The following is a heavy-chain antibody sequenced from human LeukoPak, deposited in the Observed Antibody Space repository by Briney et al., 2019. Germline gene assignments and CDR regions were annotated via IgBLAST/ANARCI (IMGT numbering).Heavy chain of an antibody. D-gene: IGHD2-2*01. Sequence: ASVKVSCKASRYTFTNYGISWVRQAPGQGLEWMGWISGYNDNTKYAQKLQGRVTMTTDTSMSTAYMELRSLRSDDTAVYYCARGNIVVVPARNYYYYYYMDVWGKGTTVTVSS. J-gene: IGHJ6*03. CDR3: ARGNIVVVPARNYYYYYYMDV. CDR1: RYTFTNYG. V-gene: IGHV1-18*01. CDR2: ISGYNDNT.